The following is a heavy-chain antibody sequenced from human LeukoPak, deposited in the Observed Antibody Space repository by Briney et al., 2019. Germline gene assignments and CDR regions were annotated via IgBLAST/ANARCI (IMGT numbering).Heavy chain of an antibody. J-gene: IGHJ5*02. Sequence: GGSLRLSCAASGFTFSNSDMSWVRQAPGKGLEWVSAIGGSGSSTFYADSVKGRFTVSRDNSKNTLYLQMSSLRAEDTAVYYCAKSRLTPHPWGQGTLVTVYS. D-gene: IGHD1-14*01. CDR1: GFTFSNSD. CDR2: IGGSGSST. CDR3: AKSRLTPHP. V-gene: IGHV3-23*01.